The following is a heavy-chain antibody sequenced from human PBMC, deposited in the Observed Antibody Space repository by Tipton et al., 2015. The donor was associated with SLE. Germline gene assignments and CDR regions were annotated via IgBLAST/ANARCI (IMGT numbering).Heavy chain of an antibody. D-gene: IGHD2-8*02. CDR1: GYTFTSYG. Sequence: QLVQSGPEVKKPGASVKVSCKASGYTFTSYGISWVRQAPGQGLEWMGWISAYNGNTNYAQKLQGRVTMTTDTSTGTAYMELRSPRSDDTAVYYCARSGHWSGGVCYTYSYYGMDVWGQGTTVTVSS. CDR2: ISAYNGNT. V-gene: IGHV1-18*01. J-gene: IGHJ6*02. CDR3: ARSGHWSGGVCYTYSYYGMDV.